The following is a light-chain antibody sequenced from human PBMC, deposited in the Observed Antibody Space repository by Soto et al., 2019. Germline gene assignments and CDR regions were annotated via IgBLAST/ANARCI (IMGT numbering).Light chain of an antibody. V-gene: IGKV3-11*01. CDR2: DAS. CDR1: QSVSRS. J-gene: IGKJ2*01. Sequence: EIVLTQSPATLSLSPGERATLSCRASQSVSRSLVWYQQKPGQAPRLLIYDASNRATGIPARFSGSGSGTDFTLTISSLEPEDFEVYYCQQRSNWPPGYTFGQGTKLEIK. CDR3: QQRSNWPPGYT.